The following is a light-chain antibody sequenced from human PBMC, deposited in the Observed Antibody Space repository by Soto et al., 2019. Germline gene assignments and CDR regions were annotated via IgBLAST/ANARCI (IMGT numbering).Light chain of an antibody. CDR1: GSDVGAYNF. CDR2: EVY. CDR3: SSYAGSNNLVV. V-gene: IGLV2-8*01. J-gene: IGLJ2*01. Sequence: HSVLTQPPSASGSPGQSVTISCTGTGSDVGAYNFVSWYQHHPGKAPQALIYEVYKRPSGVPDRFSGSKSGDTASLTVSGLQTEDEADYYCSSYAGSNNLVVFGLGTKLTVL.